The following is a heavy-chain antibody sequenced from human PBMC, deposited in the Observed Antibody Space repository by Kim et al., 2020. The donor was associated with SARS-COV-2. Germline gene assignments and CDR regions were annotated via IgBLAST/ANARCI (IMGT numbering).Heavy chain of an antibody. D-gene: IGHD1-26*01. Sequence: GESLKISCKGSGYSFTSYWIGWVRQMPGKGLEWMGIIYPGDSDTRYSPSFQGQVTISADKSISTAHLQWSSLKASDTAMYYCAIQDWVGATKGAFEIWGQGTMVTVSS. CDR1: GYSFTSYW. CDR3: AIQDWVGATKGAFEI. J-gene: IGHJ3*02. CDR2: IYPGDSDT. V-gene: IGHV5-51*01.